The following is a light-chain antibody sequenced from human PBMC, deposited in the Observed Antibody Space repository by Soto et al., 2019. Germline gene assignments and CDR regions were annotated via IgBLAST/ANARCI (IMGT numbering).Light chain of an antibody. V-gene: IGKV3-15*01. CDR1: QSVSNN. Sequence: EIVMTQSPATLSVSPGERATLSCRASQSVSNNLAWYQQKPGQAPRLLIYGASTRATGIPARFSGTGSGTEFTLTITSLQSEDFAVYYCQQYQSLTFGGGTKVDIK. CDR2: GAS. J-gene: IGKJ4*01. CDR3: QQYQSLT.